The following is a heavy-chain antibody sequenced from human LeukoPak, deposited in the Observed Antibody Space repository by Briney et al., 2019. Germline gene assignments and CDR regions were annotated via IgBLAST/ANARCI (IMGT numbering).Heavy chain of an antibody. CDR3: ARSLPDYFDY. J-gene: IGHJ4*02. CDR1: GFTLDDYG. V-gene: IGHV3-20*04. CDR2: ITWSGGST. Sequence: PGGSLRLSCAASGFTLDDYGMNWVPQAPGKGLEWVSGITWSGGSTGYTDSVKGRFTISRDNAKNSLYLQMNSLRTEDTALYYCARSLPDYFDYWGQGTLVTVSS.